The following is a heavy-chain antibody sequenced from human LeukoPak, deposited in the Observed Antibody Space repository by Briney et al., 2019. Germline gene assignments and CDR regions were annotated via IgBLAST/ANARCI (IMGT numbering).Heavy chain of an antibody. D-gene: IGHD6-19*01. V-gene: IGHV3-23*01. CDR1: GFNFSRYA. CDR3: AKDSRETLAGTEDY. CDR2: ITSSGYDT. Sequence: GGSLRLSCAASGFNFSRYAMSWVRQAPGKGLELVSSITSSGYDTYYRDSVKGRSTISRDNSENTLYLQMNSLRPEDTAMYYCAKDSRETLAGTEDYWGRGTLVTVSS. J-gene: IGHJ4*02.